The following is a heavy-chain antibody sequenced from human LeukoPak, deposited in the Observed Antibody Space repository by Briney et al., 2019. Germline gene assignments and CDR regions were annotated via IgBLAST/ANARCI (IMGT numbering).Heavy chain of an antibody. CDR1: GGSISSGSYY. Sequence: SETLSLTCTVSGGSISSGSYYWSWIRQPAGKGLEWIGRIYTSGSTNYNPSLKSRVTISVDTSKNQFSLKLSSVTAADTAVYYCARALGGGILSSSWSHGDFDYWGQGTLVTVSS. D-gene: IGHD6-13*01. J-gene: IGHJ4*02. CDR2: IYTSGST. V-gene: IGHV4-61*02. CDR3: ARALGGGILSSSWSHGDFDY.